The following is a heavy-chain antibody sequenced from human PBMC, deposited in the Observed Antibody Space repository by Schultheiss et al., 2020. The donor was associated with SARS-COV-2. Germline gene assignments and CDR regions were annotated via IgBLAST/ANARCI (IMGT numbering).Heavy chain of an antibody. D-gene: IGHD2-2*02. J-gene: IGHJ4*02. CDR1: GFTFSSYG. CDR3: ARGRGYCSSTSCYTSDY. CDR2: IWYDGSNK. Sequence: GGSLRLSCAASGFTFSSYGMHWVRQAPGKGLEWVAVIWYDGSNKYYADSVKGRFTISRDNSKNTLYLQMNSLRAEDTAVYYCARGRGYCSSTSCYTSDYWGQGTLVTVSS. V-gene: IGHV3-33*01.